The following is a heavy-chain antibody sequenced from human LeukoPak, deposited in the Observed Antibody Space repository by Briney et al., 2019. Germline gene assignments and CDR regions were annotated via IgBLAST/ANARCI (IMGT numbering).Heavy chain of an antibody. CDR3: ARAQYGRGWNRFQH. Sequence: GASVKVSCKASEYTFIGNYLRWVRQAPGQGLEWMGWINPNSGGTNYAQKFQGRVTMTRDTSISTAYMELSRLRSDDTAVYYCARAQYGRGWNRFQHWGQGTLVTVSS. V-gene: IGHV1-2*02. CDR2: INPNSGGT. D-gene: IGHD6-19*01. J-gene: IGHJ1*01. CDR1: EYTFIGNY.